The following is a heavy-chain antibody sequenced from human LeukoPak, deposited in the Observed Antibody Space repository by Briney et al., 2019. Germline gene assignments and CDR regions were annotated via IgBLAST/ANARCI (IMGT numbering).Heavy chain of an antibody. CDR1: GFTVSSNY. J-gene: IGHJ3*02. D-gene: IGHD2-21*02. CDR2: IYSGGST. V-gene: IGHV3-66*01. CDR3: ASDCGGDCARSAEAFDI. Sequence: PGGSLRLSCAASGFTVSSNYMNWVRQAPGKGLEWVSLIYSGGSTYYPDSVKGRFTISRDNSKNTLYLQMNSLRAEDTAVYYCASDCGGDCARSAEAFDIWGQGTMVTVSS.